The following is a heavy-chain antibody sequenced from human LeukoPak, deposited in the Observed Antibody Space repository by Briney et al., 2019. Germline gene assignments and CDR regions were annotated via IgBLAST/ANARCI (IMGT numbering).Heavy chain of an antibody. J-gene: IGHJ4*02. D-gene: IGHD1-20*01. CDR1: GYTFTGYY. Sequence: GASVKVSCKASGYTFTGYYMHWVRQAPGQGLEWMGWINPNSGGTNYAQKFQGRVTMTRDTSISTAYMELSRLRSDDTAVYYCARVRDNWNEYFDYWGQGTLVTVSS. CDR2: INPNSGGT. V-gene: IGHV1-2*02. CDR3: ARVRDNWNEYFDY.